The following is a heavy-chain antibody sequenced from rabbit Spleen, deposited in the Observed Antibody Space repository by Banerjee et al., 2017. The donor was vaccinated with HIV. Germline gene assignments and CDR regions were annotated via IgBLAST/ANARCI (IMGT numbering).Heavy chain of an antibody. CDR3: ARDTGSSFSSYGMDL. J-gene: IGHJ6*01. Sequence: QQRLVESGGGLVKPEGSLTLTCKASGFSFSDRDVMCWVRQAPGKGLEWISCIAGVSSAFTYSATWAKGRFTCSKTSSTTVTLQMTSLTVADTATYFCARDTGSSFSSYGMDLWGPGTLVTVS. CDR1: GFSFSDRDV. V-gene: IGHV1S45*01. CDR2: IAGVSSAFT. D-gene: IGHD8-1*01.